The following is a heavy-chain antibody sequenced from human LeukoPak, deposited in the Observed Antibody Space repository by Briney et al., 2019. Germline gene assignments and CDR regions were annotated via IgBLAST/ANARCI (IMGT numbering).Heavy chain of an antibody. CDR3: ARGVDCSSTSCYGDAFDI. V-gene: IGHV4-59*01. CDR2: IYYSGST. Sequence: PSGTLSLTCTVSGGSISSYYWSWIRQPPGKGLEWIGYIYYSGSTNYNPSLKSRVTISVDTSKNQFSLKLSSVTAADTAVYYCARGVDCSSTSCYGDAFDIWGQGTMVTVSS. CDR1: GGSISSYY. D-gene: IGHD2-2*01. J-gene: IGHJ3*02.